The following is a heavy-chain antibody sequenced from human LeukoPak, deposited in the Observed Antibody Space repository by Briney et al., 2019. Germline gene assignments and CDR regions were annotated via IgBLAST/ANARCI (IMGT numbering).Heavy chain of an antibody. D-gene: IGHD2-2*01. CDR3: AKGPLRGTAAAIDY. J-gene: IGHJ4*02. Sequence: GGSLRLSCAASGFTFNNYGMHWVRQAPGKGLEWVAVISYDGRNKHYPDSVKGRFTISRDISTDTLWLQMDSLRTEDTAVYYCAKGPLRGTAAAIDYWGQGTLVTVSP. CDR2: ISYDGRNK. CDR1: GFTFNNYG. V-gene: IGHV3-30*18.